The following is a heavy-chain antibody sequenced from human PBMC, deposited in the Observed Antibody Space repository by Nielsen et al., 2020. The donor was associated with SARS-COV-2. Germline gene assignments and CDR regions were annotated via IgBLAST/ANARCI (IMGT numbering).Heavy chain of an antibody. V-gene: IGHV1-18*01. D-gene: IGHD2-2*01. CDR3: ARDLCSSTSCYFYYYYGMDV. J-gene: IGHJ6*02. CDR2: ISAYNGNT. Sequence: WVRQAPGQRLEWMGWISAYNGNTNYAQKLQGRVTMTTDTSTSTAYMELRSLRSDDTAVYYCARDLCSSTSCYFYYYYGMDVWGQGTTVTVSS.